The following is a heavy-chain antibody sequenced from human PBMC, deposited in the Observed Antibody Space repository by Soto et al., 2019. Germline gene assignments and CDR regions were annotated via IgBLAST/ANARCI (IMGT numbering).Heavy chain of an antibody. CDR3: ATEGAKTTRNFDY. J-gene: IGHJ4*02. D-gene: IGHD1-26*01. Sequence: EVQLLESGGDLGQPRGSLRLSCVASGFSFGSCGMNWVRQAPGKGLEWVAGVSPHGANTYYADSVRGRFIISRDDSRNTVSLDMNSLRGDDSAVYYCATEGAKTTRNFDYWGQGPLVTVSS. CDR2: VSPHGANT. CDR1: GFSFGSCG. V-gene: IGHV3-23*01.